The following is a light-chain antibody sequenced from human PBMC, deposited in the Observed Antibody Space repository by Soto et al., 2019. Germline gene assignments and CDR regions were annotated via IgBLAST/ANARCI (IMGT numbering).Light chain of an antibody. CDR3: QQSYSTPQT. CDR1: QSISSY. V-gene: IGKV1-39*01. J-gene: IGKJ1*01. CDR2: AAS. Sequence: IHMTMSPSSLSASVGYRVTITCRASQSISSYLNWYQQKKGKAPKLLIYAASSLQSGVPSRFSGSGYGTDVNLTISSLQTEDFATYYCQQSYSTPQTFGQGTKVDIK.